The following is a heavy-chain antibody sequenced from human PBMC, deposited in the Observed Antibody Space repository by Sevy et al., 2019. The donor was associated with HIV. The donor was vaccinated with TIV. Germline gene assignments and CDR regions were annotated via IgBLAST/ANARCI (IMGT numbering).Heavy chain of an antibody. CDR2: ISYHESNK. D-gene: IGHD5-18*01. V-gene: IGHV3-30*03. Sequence: GGSLRLSCAASGFTFSSYGMHWVRQAPGKGLEWVAVISYHESNKFYADSVKGRFTISRDNSKNMLYLQMDNLRAEDTAVYYCATKKIDRGYSSDTDYWGQGTLVTVSS. CDR1: GFTFSSYG. J-gene: IGHJ4*02. CDR3: ATKKIDRGYSSDTDY.